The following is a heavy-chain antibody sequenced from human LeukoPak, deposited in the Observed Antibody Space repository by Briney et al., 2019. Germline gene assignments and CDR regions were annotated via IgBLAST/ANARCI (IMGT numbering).Heavy chain of an antibody. V-gene: IGHV3-30*18. CDR2: ISYDGSNK. CDR1: GFTFSSYG. CDR3: AKDSLGGRNYFDY. J-gene: IGHJ4*02. D-gene: IGHD1-26*01. Sequence: GESLKISCAASGFTFSSYGMHWVRQAPGKGLEWVAIISYDGSNKYYADSVKGRFTISRDNSKNTLYLQMNSLRAEDTAVYYCAKDSLGGRNYFDYWGQGTLVTVSS.